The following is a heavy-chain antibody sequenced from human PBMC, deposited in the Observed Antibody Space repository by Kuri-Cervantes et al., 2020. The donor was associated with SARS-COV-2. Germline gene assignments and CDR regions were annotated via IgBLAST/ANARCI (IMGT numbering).Heavy chain of an antibody. Sequence: SETLSLTCTVSGGSISSSSNDWGWVRQSPGKGLGWIGSISYSGSSNSNPSLKSRVTISVDTSKNQFSLKLSSVTAADTAVYYCARHERVAGHFDYWGQGTLVTVSS. CDR2: ISYSGSS. J-gene: IGHJ4*02. CDR3: ARHERVAGHFDY. CDR1: GGSISSSSND. D-gene: IGHD6-19*01. V-gene: IGHV4-39*01.